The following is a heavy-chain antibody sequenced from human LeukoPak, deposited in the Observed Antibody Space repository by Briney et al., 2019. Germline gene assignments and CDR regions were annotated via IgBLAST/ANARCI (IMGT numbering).Heavy chain of an antibody. CDR3: ARQITDQSSGYDSIDY. CDR1: GYRFTTYW. Sequence: GESLKISCKGSGYRFTTYWIGWVRQMPGKGLEWMGIIYPGDSDTRYSPSFEGQVTISADKSFTTAYLQWSSLKASDTAMYYCARQITDQSSGYDSIDYWGQGTLVTVSS. CDR2: IYPGDSDT. J-gene: IGHJ4*02. V-gene: IGHV5-51*01. D-gene: IGHD5-12*01.